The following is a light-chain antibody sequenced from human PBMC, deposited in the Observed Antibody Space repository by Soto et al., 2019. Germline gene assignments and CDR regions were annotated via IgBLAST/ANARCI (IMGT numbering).Light chain of an antibody. Sequence: QSFLTRAAAVAVSPGHSITISCTGTTSDCGGYNYVSWYQQHPGKVPKLLIHEVSNRPSGVSNRFSGSKSGNTASLTISGLQAEDEADYYCLSKTSSISYVFGTGTKVTVL. J-gene: IGLJ1*01. CDR3: LSKTSSISYV. V-gene: IGLV2-14*01. CDR1: TSDCGGYNY. CDR2: EVS.